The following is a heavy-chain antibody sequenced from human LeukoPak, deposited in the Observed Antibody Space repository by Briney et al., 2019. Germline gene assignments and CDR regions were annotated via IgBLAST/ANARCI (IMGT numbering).Heavy chain of an antibody. V-gene: IGHV4-59*12. J-gene: IGHJ4*02. D-gene: IGHD3-16*02. CDR3: ARAEGSYDYVWGSYRPLDY. CDR1: GGSISSYH. Sequence: SETLSLTCAVSGGSISSYHWSWIRQPPGKGLEWIGYIYYSGSTYYNPSLKSRVTISVDTSKNQFSLKLSSVTAADTAVYYCARAEGSYDYVWGSYRPLDYWGQGTLVTVSS. CDR2: IYYSGST.